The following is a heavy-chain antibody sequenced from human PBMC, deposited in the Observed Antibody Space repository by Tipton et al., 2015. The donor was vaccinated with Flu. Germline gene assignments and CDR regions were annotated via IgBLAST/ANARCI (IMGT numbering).Heavy chain of an antibody. CDR2: IYTTGST. CDR3: ARDLRAYSGYTGGDAFDL. D-gene: IGHD5-12*01. J-gene: IGHJ3*01. V-gene: IGHV4-4*07. CDR1: GGSINSYY. Sequence: LRLSCTVSGGSINSYYWTWVRQSAGKGLEWLGRIYTTGSTNYNPSLTSRVTMSLDTSENQLSLRLSSATAADTAVYYCARDLRAYSGYTGGDAFDLWGQGVMVTVSS.